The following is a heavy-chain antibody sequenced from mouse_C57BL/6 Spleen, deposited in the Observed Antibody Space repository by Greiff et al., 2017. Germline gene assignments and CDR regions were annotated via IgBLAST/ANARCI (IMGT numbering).Heavy chain of an antibody. V-gene: IGHV1-81*01. Sequence: VKVVESGAELARPGASVKLSCKASGYTFTSYGISWVKQRTGQGLEWIGEIYPRSGNTYYNEKFKGKATLTADKSSSTAYMELRSLTSEDSAVYFCARGNYGYLDYWGQGTTLTVSS. CDR2: IYPRSGNT. CDR1: GYTFTSYG. J-gene: IGHJ2*01. CDR3: ARGNYGYLDY. D-gene: IGHD1-1*02.